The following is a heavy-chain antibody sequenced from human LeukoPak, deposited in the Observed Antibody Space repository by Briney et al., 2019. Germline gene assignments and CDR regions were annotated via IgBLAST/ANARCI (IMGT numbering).Heavy chain of an antibody. CDR1: GFTFSNYW. D-gene: IGHD3-3*01. CDR2: IKQDGSEK. CDR3: AREYDFWSGYQGPFQH. V-gene: IGHV3-7*01. Sequence: PGGSLRLSCAASGFTFSNYWMSWVRRAPGKGLEWVANIKQDGSEKYYVDSVKGRFTISRDNARSSLFLQMNSLRAEDTAVYYCAREYDFWSGYQGPFQHWGQGTLVTVSS. J-gene: IGHJ1*01.